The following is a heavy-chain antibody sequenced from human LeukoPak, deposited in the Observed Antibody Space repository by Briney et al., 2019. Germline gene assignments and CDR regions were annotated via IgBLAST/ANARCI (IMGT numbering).Heavy chain of an antibody. CDR2: IYPGDSDT. D-gene: IGHD5-12*01. Sequence: GESLKISCKGSGYSFTSYWIGWVRQMPGKGLEWMGIIYPGDSDTRYSPSFQGQVTISADKSISTAYLQWSSLKASDTAMYYCARHHLLHGYIPAWFDYWGQGTLVTVSS. CDR1: GYSFTSYW. CDR3: ARHHLLHGYIPAWFDY. J-gene: IGHJ4*02. V-gene: IGHV5-51*01.